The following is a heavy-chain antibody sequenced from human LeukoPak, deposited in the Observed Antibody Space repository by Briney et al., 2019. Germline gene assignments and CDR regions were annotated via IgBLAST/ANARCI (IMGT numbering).Heavy chain of an antibody. V-gene: IGHV1-58*01. Sequence: ASVKVSCKASGFTFTSSAVQWVRQARGQRLEWIGWIVVGSGNTNYAQKFQERVTITRDMSTSTAYMGLSSLRSEDTAVYYCAAESEKPQMNYGMDVWGQGTTVTVSS. J-gene: IGHJ6*02. CDR3: AAESEKPQMNYGMDV. CDR2: IVVGSGNT. CDR1: GFTFTSSA.